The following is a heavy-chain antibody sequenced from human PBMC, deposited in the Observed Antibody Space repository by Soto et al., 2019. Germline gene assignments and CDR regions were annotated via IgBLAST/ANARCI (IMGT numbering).Heavy chain of an antibody. J-gene: IGHJ4*02. D-gene: IGHD4-17*01. CDR2: ISSGGSST. CDR1: GFTFSSYA. CDR3: ARVNYGDYGGVYDY. Sequence: GGSLRLSCAAPGFTFSSYAMSWVRQAPGKGLVWVSAISSGGSSTYYADSVKGRFTISRDNSKNTLYLQMNSLRAEDTAVYYCARVNYGDYGGVYDYRGQGTLVTVSS. V-gene: IGHV3-23*01.